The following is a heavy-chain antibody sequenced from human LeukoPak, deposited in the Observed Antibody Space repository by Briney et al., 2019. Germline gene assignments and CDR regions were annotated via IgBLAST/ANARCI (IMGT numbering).Heavy chain of an antibody. Sequence: SVKVSCKASGGTFSSYAISWVRQAPGQGLEWMGGIIPIFGTANYAQKFQGRVTITADKSTSTAYMELSSLRSEGTAVYYCAREYGSGSYFEAHWGQGTLVTVSS. D-gene: IGHD3-10*01. V-gene: IGHV1-69*06. CDR2: IIPIFGTA. CDR1: GGTFSSYA. J-gene: IGHJ4*02. CDR3: AREYGSGSYFEAH.